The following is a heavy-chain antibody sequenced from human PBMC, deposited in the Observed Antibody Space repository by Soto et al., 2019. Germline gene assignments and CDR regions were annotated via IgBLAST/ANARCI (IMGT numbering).Heavy chain of an antibody. Sequence: GGSLRLSCAASTFTFSSYAMSWVRQAPGKGLEWVSSISSSGYIFSTDSVRGRFTISRDNAKNSVYLQINSLRAEDTAVYFCARDCSGGSCYPGMDVWGQGTTVTVSS. CDR1: TFTFSSYA. D-gene: IGHD2-15*01. V-gene: IGHV3-21*01. CDR2: ISSSGYI. CDR3: ARDCSGGSCYPGMDV. J-gene: IGHJ6*02.